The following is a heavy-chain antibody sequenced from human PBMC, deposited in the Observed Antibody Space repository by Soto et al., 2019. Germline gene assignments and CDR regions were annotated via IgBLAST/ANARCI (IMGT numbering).Heavy chain of an antibody. CDR2: IYYSGST. D-gene: IGHD3-3*01. Sequence: SETLSLTCTVSGGSISSGDYYWRWIRQPPGKGLEWIGYIYYSGSTYYNPSLKSRVTISVDTSKNQFSMKLSSVTAADTAVYYCARSSITIFGVVTFDYWGQGTRGTVS. J-gene: IGHJ4*02. V-gene: IGHV4-30-4*01. CDR3: ARSSITIFGVVTFDY. CDR1: GGSISSGDYY.